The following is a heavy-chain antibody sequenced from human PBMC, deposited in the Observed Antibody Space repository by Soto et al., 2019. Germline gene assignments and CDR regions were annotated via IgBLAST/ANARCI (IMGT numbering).Heavy chain of an antibody. J-gene: IGHJ2*01. D-gene: IGHD6-13*01. CDR2: IVGGSGNT. CDR3: AALSSRFLNPYCSFDL. V-gene: IGHV1-58*01. Sequence: SVKISCEDSGFTGTSSAVQWVQHAGEQRLGLRGWIVGGSGNTNYAQKLQERVTITRDMSTSTAYMELSSLSSEDTAVYYCAALSSRFLNPYCSFDLWGRGTLVTVSS. CDR1: GFTGTSSA.